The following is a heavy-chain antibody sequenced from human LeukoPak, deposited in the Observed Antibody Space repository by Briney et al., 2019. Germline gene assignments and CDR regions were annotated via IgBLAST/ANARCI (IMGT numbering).Heavy chain of an antibody. J-gene: IGHJ4*02. D-gene: IGHD3-10*01. V-gene: IGHV4-61*01. CDR3: ARAQPTMVRGVYFDY. CDR2: IYYSGST. CDR1: GVSVSSGSYV. Sequence: SETLSFTCTVYGVSVSSGSYVWRWLRQPPGKRLEWIAYIYYSGSTNYNPSLKSRVTISVDTSENQFSLKLSSVTAADTAVYYCARAQPTMVRGVYFDYWGQGTLVTVSS.